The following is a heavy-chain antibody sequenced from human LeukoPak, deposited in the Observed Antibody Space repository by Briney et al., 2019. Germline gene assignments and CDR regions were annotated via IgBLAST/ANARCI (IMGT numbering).Heavy chain of an antibody. D-gene: IGHD1-26*01. V-gene: IGHV1-8*02. CDR2: MNPNSGNT. CDR1: GYTFTGYY. J-gene: IGHJ4*02. Sequence: ASGKVSCKASGYTFTGYYMHWVRQAPGQGLEWMGWMNPNSGNTGYAQKFQGRVTMTRNTSINTAYMELSSLRSEDTGVYYCTRAPAWSGSFYCFDYWGQGSLVTVSS. CDR3: TRAPAWSGSFYCFDY.